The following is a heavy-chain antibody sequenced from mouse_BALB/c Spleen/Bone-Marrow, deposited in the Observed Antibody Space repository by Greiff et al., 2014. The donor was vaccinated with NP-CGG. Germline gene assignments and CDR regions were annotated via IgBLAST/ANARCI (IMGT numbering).Heavy chain of an antibody. Sequence: QVQLQQSGPGLVAPSQSLSITCTVSGFSLTSYDINWIRQSPGKGLEWLGVIWTGGGTNYNSAFMSRLSISKDNSKSQVFLKMNRLQTADTAIYFCVRGYYYGSSPFDYWGQGTTLTVSS. CDR1: GFSLTSYD. CDR3: VRGYYYGSSPFDY. CDR2: IWTGGGT. V-gene: IGHV2-9-2*01. D-gene: IGHD1-1*01. J-gene: IGHJ2*01.